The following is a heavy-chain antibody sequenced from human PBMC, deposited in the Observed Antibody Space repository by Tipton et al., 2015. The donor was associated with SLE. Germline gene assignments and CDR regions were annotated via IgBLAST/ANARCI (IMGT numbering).Heavy chain of an antibody. V-gene: IGHV1-46*02. CDR1: GYNFNIYY. Sequence: QLVQSGAEVKTPGASVKVSCKSSGYNFNIYYIHWVRRAPGQGLEWMGIISPSDGSTSYALSFQDRITMTSDRSTGSVYMELSSLRSDDTAVYYCARVIRVGIVSFDYWGQGTLVTVSS. CDR2: ISPSDGST. D-gene: IGHD1-26*01. J-gene: IGHJ4*02. CDR3: ARVIRVGIVSFDY.